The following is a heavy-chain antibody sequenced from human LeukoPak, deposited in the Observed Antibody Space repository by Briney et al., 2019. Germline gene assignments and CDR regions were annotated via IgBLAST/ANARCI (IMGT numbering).Heavy chain of an antibody. J-gene: IGHJ4*02. CDR2: IIPIFGTA. V-gene: IGHV1-69*01. CDR1: GGTFSSYA. CDR3: ARERESMIGVWYLDY. Sequence: SVKVSCKASGGTFSSYAISWVRQAPGRGLEWMGGIIPIFGTANYAQKFQGRVTITADESTSTAYMELSSLRSEDTAVYYCARERESMIGVWYLDYWGQGTLVTVSS. D-gene: IGHD3-22*01.